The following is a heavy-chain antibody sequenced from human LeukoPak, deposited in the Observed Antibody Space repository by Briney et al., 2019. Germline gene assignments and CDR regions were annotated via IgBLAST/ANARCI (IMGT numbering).Heavy chain of an antibody. CDR1: GGSISSSSYY. V-gene: IGHV4-39*07. Sequence: PSETLSLTCTVSGGSISSSSYYWSWIRQPPGKGLEWIGEINHSGSTNYNPSLKSRVTISVDTSKNQFSLKLSSVTAADTAVYYCARVTGLLWFGELLPTPYYYYGMDVWGQGTTVTVSS. D-gene: IGHD3-10*01. CDR2: INHSGST. J-gene: IGHJ6*02. CDR3: ARVTGLLWFGELLPTPYYYYGMDV.